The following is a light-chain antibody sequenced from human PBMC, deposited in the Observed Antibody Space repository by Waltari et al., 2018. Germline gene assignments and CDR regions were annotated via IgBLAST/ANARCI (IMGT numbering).Light chain of an antibody. CDR3: QQRSIRPPAYS. CDR1: QSVNNY. Sequence: EIVLTQSPDTLCLSPGERVTLSCRASQSVNNYLAWYQQKPGQAPRLLIYDASSRATGIPARFSGNGSGTDFTLTISSLEAEDFAVYYCQQRSIRPPAYSFGQGTRLEIK. J-gene: IGKJ2*03. CDR2: DAS. V-gene: IGKV3-11*01.